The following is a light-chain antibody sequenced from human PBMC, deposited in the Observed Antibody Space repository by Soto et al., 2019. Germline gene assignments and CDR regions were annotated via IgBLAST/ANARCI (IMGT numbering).Light chain of an antibody. Sequence: EIVLTQSPDTLSLSPGERATLSCRASQSVGCSLAWYQRKPGQAPRLLIYVASNRATGIPARFSGSGSGTDFTLTISSLEPEDFAVYYCQQRSNWPPEVTFGPGTKVDIK. CDR3: QQRSNWPPEVT. J-gene: IGKJ3*01. V-gene: IGKV3-11*01. CDR2: VAS. CDR1: QSVGCS.